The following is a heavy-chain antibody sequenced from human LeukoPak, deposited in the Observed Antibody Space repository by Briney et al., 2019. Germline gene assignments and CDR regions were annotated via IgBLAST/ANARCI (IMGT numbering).Heavy chain of an antibody. D-gene: IGHD3-3*01. CDR1: GGSFSGYY. CDR2: INHSGST. V-gene: IGHV4-34*01. CDR3: ARRGISIFGVVIRARRFDP. Sequence: PSETLSLTCAVYGGSFSGYYWSWIRQPPGKGLEWIGEINHSGSTNYNPSLKSRVTISVDTSKNQFSLKLSSVTAADTAVYYCARRGISIFGVVIRARRFDPWGQGTLVTVSS. J-gene: IGHJ5*02.